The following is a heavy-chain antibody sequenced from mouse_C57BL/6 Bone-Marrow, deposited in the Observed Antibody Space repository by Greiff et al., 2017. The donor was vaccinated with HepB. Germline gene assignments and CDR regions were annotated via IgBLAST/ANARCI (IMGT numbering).Heavy chain of an antibody. V-gene: IGHV1-55*01. CDR1: GYTFTSYW. D-gene: IGHD1-1*01. Sequence: QVQLQQPGAELVKPGASVKMSCKASGYTFTSYWITWVKQRPGQGLEWIGDIYPGSGSTNYNEKFKSKATLTVDTSSSTAYMQLSSLTSEDSAVYYCARPPVITTVVADYWGQGTTLTVSS. CDR3: ARPPVITTVVADY. CDR2: IYPGSGST. J-gene: IGHJ2*01.